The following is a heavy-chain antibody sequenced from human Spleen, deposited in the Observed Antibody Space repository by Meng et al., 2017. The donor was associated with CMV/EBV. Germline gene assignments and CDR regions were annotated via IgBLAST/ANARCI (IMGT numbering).Heavy chain of an antibody. CDR3: ARDNNGFGELREDV. J-gene: IGHJ6*02. CDR2: IKQDGGET. CDR1: EFTFSGYW. Sequence: GGSLRLSCAASEFTFSGYWVSWVRQAPGQGLEWVAKIKQDGGETYYVDSVKGRFTISRDNAKNSLYLQMKSLRVDDTAVYYGARDNNGFGELREDVWGQGTTVTVSS. V-gene: IGHV3-7*01. D-gene: IGHD3-10*01.